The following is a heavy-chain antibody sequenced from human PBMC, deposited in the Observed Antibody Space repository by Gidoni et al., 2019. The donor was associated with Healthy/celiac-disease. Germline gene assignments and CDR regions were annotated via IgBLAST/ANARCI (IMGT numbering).Heavy chain of an antibody. CDR2: ISWNSGSI. CDR3: AKDKNDEGAFDI. Sequence: EVQLVESGGGLVQPGRYLRLSCAAAGFTFDDYAMNWVREAPGKGLELVSGISWNSGSIGYADSVKGRFTITRDNAKNSLYLQMNSLRAEDTALYYCAKDKNDEGAFDIWGQGTMVTVSS. D-gene: IGHD1-1*01. CDR1: GFTFDDYA. J-gene: IGHJ3*02. V-gene: IGHV3-9*01.